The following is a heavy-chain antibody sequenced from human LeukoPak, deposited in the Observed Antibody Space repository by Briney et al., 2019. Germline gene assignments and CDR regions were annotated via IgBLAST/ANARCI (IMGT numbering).Heavy chain of an antibody. J-gene: IGHJ3*02. V-gene: IGHV4-39*07. CDR3: ARDWGLRLGELFAFDI. CDR2: IYYSGST. CDR1: GGSISSSSYY. D-gene: IGHD3-16*01. Sequence: PSETLSLTCTVSGGSISSSSYYWGWIRQPPGKGLEWIGSIYYSGSTYYNPSLKSRVTISVDTSKNQFSLKLSSVTAADTAVYYCARDWGLRLGELFAFDIWGQGTMVTVSS.